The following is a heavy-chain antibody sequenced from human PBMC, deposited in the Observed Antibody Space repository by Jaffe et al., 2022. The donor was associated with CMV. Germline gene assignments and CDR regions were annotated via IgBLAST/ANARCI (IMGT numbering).Heavy chain of an antibody. Sequence: QVQLVESGGGVVQPGRSLRLSCAASGFTFSSYGMHWVRQAPGKGLEWVAVIWYDGSNKYYADSVKGRFTISRDNSKNTLYLQMNSLRAEDTAVYYCARDSKYSSSWYYRGMDYWGQGTLVTVSS. CDR3: ARDSKYSSSWYYRGMDY. D-gene: IGHD6-13*01. V-gene: IGHV3-33*01. J-gene: IGHJ4*02. CDR1: GFTFSSYG. CDR2: IWYDGSNK.